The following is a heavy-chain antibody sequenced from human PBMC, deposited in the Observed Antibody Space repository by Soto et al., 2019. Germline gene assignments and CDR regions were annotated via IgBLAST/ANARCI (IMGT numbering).Heavy chain of an antibody. V-gene: IGHV3-23*01. Sequence: EVQLLESGGGLVRPGGSLRLSCAASGFTFYNYAMNWVRQAPGKGLEWVSTISGGGDGTYYADSVKGRFTISRDNSRNTVYQQMNSLRAEDTAVYYCAQKGLGSLATYCTTGDCHYAFDVWGQGTLVTVSS. CDR2: ISGGGDGT. CDR1: GFTFYNYA. J-gene: IGHJ3*01. D-gene: IGHD2-8*01. CDR3: AQKGLGSLATYCTTGDCHYAFDV.